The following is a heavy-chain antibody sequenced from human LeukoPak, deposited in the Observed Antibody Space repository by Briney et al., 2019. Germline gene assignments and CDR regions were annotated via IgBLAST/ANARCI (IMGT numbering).Heavy chain of an antibody. CDR2: IKQDGSEK. D-gene: IGHD6-19*01. Sequence: GGSLRLSCAASGFTFSSYWMSWVRRAPGKGLEWVANIKQDGSEKYYVDSVKGRFTISRDNAENSLYLQMNSLRAEDTAVYYCARGSGWTQGWFDPWGQGTLVTVSS. CDR3: ARGSGWTQGWFDP. J-gene: IGHJ5*02. V-gene: IGHV3-7*03. CDR1: GFTFSSYW.